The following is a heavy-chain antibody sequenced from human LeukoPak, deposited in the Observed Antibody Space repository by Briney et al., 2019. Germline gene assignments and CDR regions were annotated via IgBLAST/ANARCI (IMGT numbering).Heavy chain of an antibody. Sequence: PSETLSLTCTVSGGSISSSSYYWGWLRQPPGKGLEWVATVYYTATTYANPSLKSRVTISVDSSKNEVSLKVTSVTAADTAVYYCARDPVAGTGTDTWGQGTLVTVSS. V-gene: IGHV4-39*07. CDR1: GGSISSSSYY. CDR3: ARDPVAGTGTDT. J-gene: IGHJ5*02. CDR2: VYYTATT. D-gene: IGHD6-13*01.